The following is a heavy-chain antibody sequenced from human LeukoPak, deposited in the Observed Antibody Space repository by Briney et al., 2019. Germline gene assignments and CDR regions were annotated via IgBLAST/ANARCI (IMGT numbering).Heavy chain of an antibody. J-gene: IGHJ4*02. V-gene: IGHV3-23*01. Sequence: GGSLRLSCAASGFTFSSYAMSWVRQAPGKGLEWVSAISGSGGSTYYADSVKGRFTISRDNSKNTLYLQMNSLRAEDTAVYYCAKDGNRYSSGWYYFDYWGQGTLVTISS. D-gene: IGHD6-19*01. CDR3: AKDGNRYSSGWYYFDY. CDR2: ISGSGGST. CDR1: GFTFSSYA.